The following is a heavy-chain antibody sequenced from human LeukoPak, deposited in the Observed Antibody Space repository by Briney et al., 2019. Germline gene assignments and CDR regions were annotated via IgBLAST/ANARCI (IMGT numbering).Heavy chain of an antibody. CDR2: IIPIFGTA. CDR3: ARIRGYYDFWSGYRDAFDI. CDR1: GGTFSSYA. J-gene: IGHJ3*02. V-gene: IGHV1-69*01. D-gene: IGHD3-3*01. Sequence: ASVKVSCKASGGTFSSYAISWVRQAPGQGLEWMGGIIPIFGTANYAQKFQGRVTITADESTSTAYMEPSSLRSEDTAVYYCARIRGYYDFWSGYRDAFDIWGQGTMVTVSS.